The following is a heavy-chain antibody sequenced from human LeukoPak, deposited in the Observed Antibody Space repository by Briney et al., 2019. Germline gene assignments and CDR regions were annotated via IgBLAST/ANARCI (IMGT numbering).Heavy chain of an antibody. CDR2: IRSKANSYAT. V-gene: IGHV3-73*01. CDR3: TRSTTLNDY. D-gene: IGHD2-2*01. J-gene: IGHJ4*02. Sequence: PGGSPKLSCAASGFTFSGSAMHWVRQASGKGLEWVGRIRSKANSYATAYAASVKGRFTISRDDSKNTAYLQMNSLKTEDTAVYYCTRSTTLNDYWGQGTLVTVSS. CDR1: GFTFSGSA.